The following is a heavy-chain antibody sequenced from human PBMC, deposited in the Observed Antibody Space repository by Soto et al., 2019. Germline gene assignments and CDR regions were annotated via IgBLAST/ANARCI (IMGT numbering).Heavy chain of an antibody. D-gene: IGHD3-10*01. J-gene: IGHJ4*02. CDR2: ISPMFGVA. V-gene: IGHV1-69*19. CDR1: GGTFNTYA. Sequence: QVQLVQSGAEMKKPGSSVKVSCQSSGGTFNTYAMNWVRQAPGQGPEWVGDISPMFGVANYAPKFQGRVTITADESTGTSYMQLSSLTSEDTALYFCAREVQVHTPAFVYWGQGTLVTVSS. CDR3: AREVQVHTPAFVY.